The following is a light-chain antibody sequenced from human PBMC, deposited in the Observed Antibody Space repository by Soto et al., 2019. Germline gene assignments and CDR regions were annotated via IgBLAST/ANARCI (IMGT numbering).Light chain of an antibody. CDR2: NVS. V-gene: IGKV2-30*01. CDR3: MQGTHWPRA. J-gene: IGKJ1*01. CDR1: QILVYSDGNNY. Sequence: DVVMTQSPRSLTVTLGKPASISCISSQILVYSDGNNYLKWFQQRTGQSPRRLMYNVSNPDSRVTDRFSGSGSGTDFTLKISRVEADDVGVYYCMQGTHWPRAFGQGTKWIS.